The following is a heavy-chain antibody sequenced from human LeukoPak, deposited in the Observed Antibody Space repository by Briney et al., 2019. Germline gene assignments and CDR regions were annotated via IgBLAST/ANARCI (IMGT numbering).Heavy chain of an antibody. CDR3: ATLYGDYEVLYY. CDR1: GYTFTGYY. CDR2: INPNSGGT. D-gene: IGHD4-17*01. Sequence: GASVKVSCKASGYTFTGYYMHWVRQAPGQGLEWMGWINPNSGGTNYAQKFQGRVTMTRDTSISTAYMELSRLRSDDTAMYYCATLYGDYEVLYYWGQGTLVTVSS. J-gene: IGHJ4*02. V-gene: IGHV1-2*02.